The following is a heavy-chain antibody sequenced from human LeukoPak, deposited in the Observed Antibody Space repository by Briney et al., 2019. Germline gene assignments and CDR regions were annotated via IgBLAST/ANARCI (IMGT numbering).Heavy chain of an antibody. D-gene: IGHD3-3*01. CDR2: INPSGGST. J-gene: IGHJ4*02. CDR3: ARAPEWLPLDY. Sequence: ASVKVSCKASGYTFSRYYMHWVRQAPGQGLEWMGIINPSGGSTSYAQRFQGRVTMTSDTSPNTVYMELSSLRSEDTAVYYCARAPEWLPLDYWGEGTLVTVSS. CDR1: GYTFSRYY. V-gene: IGHV1-46*01.